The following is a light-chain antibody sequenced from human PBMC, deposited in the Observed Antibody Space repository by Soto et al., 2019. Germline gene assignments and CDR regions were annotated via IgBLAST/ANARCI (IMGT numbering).Light chain of an antibody. CDR2: DVS. V-gene: IGLV2-11*01. Sequence: QAVVTQPRSVSGSPGQSVTISCTGTSSDFGGYNYVCWYQQHPGKAPKLMIYDVSKRPSGVPDRFSGSKSGNTASLTISGLQAEDEADYYCCSYAGSYTYVFGTGTKLTVL. CDR1: SSDFGGYNY. J-gene: IGLJ1*01. CDR3: CSYAGSYTYV.